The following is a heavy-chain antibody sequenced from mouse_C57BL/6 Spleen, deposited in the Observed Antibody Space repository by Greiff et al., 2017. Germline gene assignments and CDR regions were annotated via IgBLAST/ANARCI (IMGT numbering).Heavy chain of an antibody. CDR2: IHPNSGST. V-gene: IGHV1-64*01. CDR1: GYTFTSYW. J-gene: IGHJ2*01. Sequence: QVQLKQPGAELVKPGASVKLSCKASGYTFTSYWMHWVKQRPGQGLEWIGMIHPNSGSTNYNEKFKSKATLTVDKSSSTAYMQLSSLTSEDSAVYYCARYGYDGDFDYWGHGTTLTVSS. D-gene: IGHD2-2*01. CDR3: ARYGYDGDFDY.